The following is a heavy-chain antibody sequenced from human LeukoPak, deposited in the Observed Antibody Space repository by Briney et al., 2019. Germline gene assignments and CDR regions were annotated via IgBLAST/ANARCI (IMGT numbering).Heavy chain of an antibody. CDR1: GYTFTGYY. J-gene: IGHJ4*02. Sequence: ASVKVSCKASGYTFTGYYMHWVRQAPGQGLEWMGRINPNSGGTNYAQKFQGRVTMTRDTSISTAYMELSRLRSDDTAVYYCARGSYCGGDCYSFHFDYWGQGTLVTVSS. CDR2: INPNSGGT. V-gene: IGHV1-2*06. D-gene: IGHD2-21*02. CDR3: ARGSYCGGDCYSFHFDY.